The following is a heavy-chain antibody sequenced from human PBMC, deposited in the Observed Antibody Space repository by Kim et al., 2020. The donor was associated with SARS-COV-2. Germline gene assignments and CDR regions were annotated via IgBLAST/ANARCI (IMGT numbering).Heavy chain of an antibody. CDR1: GFTFSSYS. V-gene: IGHV3-21*01. CDR2: ISSSSSYI. CDR3: ARAKKDYGDYGDDAFDI. Sequence: GGSLRLSCAASGFTFSSYSMNWVRQAPGKGLEWVSSISSSSSYIYYADSVKGRFTISRDNAKNSLYLQMNSLRAEDTAVYYCARAKKDYGDYGDDAFDIWGQGTMVTVSS. J-gene: IGHJ3*02. D-gene: IGHD4-17*01.